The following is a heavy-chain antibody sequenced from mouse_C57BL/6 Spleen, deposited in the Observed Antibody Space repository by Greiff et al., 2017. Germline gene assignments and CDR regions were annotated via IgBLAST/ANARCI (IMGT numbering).Heavy chain of an antibody. CDR2: IYPGSGST. CDR1: GYTFTSYW. V-gene: IGHV1-55*01. CDR3: ARCYYGSSYGYAMDY. Sequence: QVQLQQPGAELVKPGASVKMSCKASGYTFTSYWITWVKQRPGQGLEWIGDIYPGSGSTNYNEKFKSKATLTVDTSSSTAYMQLSSLTSEDSAVYYCARCYYGSSYGYAMDYWGQGTSVTVSS. D-gene: IGHD1-1*01. J-gene: IGHJ4*01.